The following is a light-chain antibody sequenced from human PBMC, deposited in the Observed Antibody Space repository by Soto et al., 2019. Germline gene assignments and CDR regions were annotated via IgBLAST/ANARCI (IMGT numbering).Light chain of an antibody. CDR2: GVT. V-gene: IGLV2-14*01. CDR3: RSHTSGSTRV. J-gene: IGLJ1*01. CDR1: HSDVGGYDY. Sequence: PPSISGPRRRSVAVPPAGTHSDVGGYDYVSWYQQQQDKAPKLMIYGVTKRPSGVSNRFSGSKSGNTASLTISGLQAEDEADYYCRSHTSGSTRVFGTGTKVTV.